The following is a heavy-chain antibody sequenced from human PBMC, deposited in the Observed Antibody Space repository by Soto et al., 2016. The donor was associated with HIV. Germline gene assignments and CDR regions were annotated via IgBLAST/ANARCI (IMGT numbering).Heavy chain of an antibody. CDR1: GFDFSNYG. CDR3: ATESGGYYDSIGFFPVY. D-gene: IGHD3-22*01. V-gene: IGHV3-23*01. J-gene: IGHJ4*02. CDR2: ISGNGQKA. Sequence: EVQLLESGGGLVKSGGSLTLSCAGSGFDFSNYGMSWVRQSPGKGLEWVSGISGNGQKADYADSVEGRFTISRDNSQNKVFLQMRSLRADDTAVYFCATESGGYYDSIGFFPVYWGQGTLVSVSS.